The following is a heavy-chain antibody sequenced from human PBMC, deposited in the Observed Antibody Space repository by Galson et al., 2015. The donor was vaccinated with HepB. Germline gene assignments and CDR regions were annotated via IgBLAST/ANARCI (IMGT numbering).Heavy chain of an antibody. Sequence: SETLSLTCTVSGYSISSGYYWGWIRQPPGKGLEWIGSIYHSGSTYYNPSLKSRVTISVDTSKNQFSPKLSSVTAADTAVYYCASRSAGLKRRMVRATPFDYWGQGTLVTVSS. J-gene: IGHJ4*02. D-gene: IGHD3-10*01. CDR2: IYHSGST. V-gene: IGHV4-38-2*02. CDR3: ASRSAGLKRRMVRATPFDY. CDR1: GYSISSGYY.